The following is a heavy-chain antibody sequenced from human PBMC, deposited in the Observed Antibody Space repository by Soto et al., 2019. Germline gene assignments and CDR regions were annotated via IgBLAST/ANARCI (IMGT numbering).Heavy chain of an antibody. CDR3: ARENFTADHFDSAGYWPLHH. Sequence: QVQLVQSGAEVKKPGSSVRVSCKASGGTFSEYGVSWVRQAPGQGLEWMGGIVPKFTTANYAQKFQGRVTITADRSTNTVYLRLGSLTSEDTVVYFCARENFTADHFDSAGYWPLHHWGQGTLVSVS. CDR2: IVPKFTTA. D-gene: IGHD3-22*01. CDR1: GGTFSEYG. J-gene: IGHJ1*01. V-gene: IGHV1-69*06.